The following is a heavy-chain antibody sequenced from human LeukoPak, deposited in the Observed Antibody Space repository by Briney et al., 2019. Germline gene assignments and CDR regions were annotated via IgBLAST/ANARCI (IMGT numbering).Heavy chain of an antibody. V-gene: IGHV1-2*02. CDR3: AREYYDILTGYSAHIVSFDP. CDR1: GYTFTGNY. J-gene: IGHJ5*02. D-gene: IGHD3-9*01. Sequence: GASVKVSCKASGYTFTGNYMHCVRQAPGQGLEWMGWINPNSGGTNYAQKFQGRVTMTRDTSISTAYMELSRLRSDDTAVYYCAREYYDILTGYSAHIVSFDPWGQGTLVTVSS. CDR2: INPNSGGT.